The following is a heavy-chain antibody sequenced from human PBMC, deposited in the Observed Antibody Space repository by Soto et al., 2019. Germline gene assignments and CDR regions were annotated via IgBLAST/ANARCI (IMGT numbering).Heavy chain of an antibody. D-gene: IGHD2-8*01. CDR3: ARPIIIVLMVYAILQWLVHFDY. V-gene: IGHV3-11*06. CDR2: ISSSSSYT. CDR1: GFTFSDYY. Sequence: QVQLVESGGGLVKPGGSLRLSCAASGFTFSDYYMSWIRQAPGKGLEWVSYISSSSSYTNYADSVKGRFTISRDNAKNSLYLQMNSLRAEDTAVYYCARPIIIVLMVYAILQWLVHFDYWGQGTLVTVSS. J-gene: IGHJ4*02.